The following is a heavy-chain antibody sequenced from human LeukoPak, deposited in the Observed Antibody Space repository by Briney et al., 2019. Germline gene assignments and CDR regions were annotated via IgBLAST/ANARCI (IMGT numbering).Heavy chain of an antibody. D-gene: IGHD6-19*01. Sequence: SETLSLTCTVSGGSISSYYWSWIRQPPGKGLEWIGYIYYSGSTNYNPSLKSRVTISVDTSKNQFSLKLSSVTAADTAVYYCARVAVAGDAFDIWGQGTMVTVSS. CDR1: GGSISSYY. CDR2: IYYSGST. J-gene: IGHJ3*02. V-gene: IGHV4-59*01. CDR3: ARVAVAGDAFDI.